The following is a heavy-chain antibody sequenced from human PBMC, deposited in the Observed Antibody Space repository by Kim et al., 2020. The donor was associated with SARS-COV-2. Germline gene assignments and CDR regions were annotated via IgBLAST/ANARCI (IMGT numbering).Heavy chain of an antibody. D-gene: IGHD6-13*01. CDR1: GFTFSSYG. Sequence: GGSLRLSCAASGFTFSSYGMHWVRQAPGKGLEWVAVISYDGSNKYYADSVKGRFTISRDNSKNTLYLQMNSLRAEDTAVYYCAKDHSSSWYRGYFQHWGQGTLVTVSS. CDR3: AKDHSSSWYRGYFQH. CDR2: ISYDGSNK. V-gene: IGHV3-30*18. J-gene: IGHJ1*01.